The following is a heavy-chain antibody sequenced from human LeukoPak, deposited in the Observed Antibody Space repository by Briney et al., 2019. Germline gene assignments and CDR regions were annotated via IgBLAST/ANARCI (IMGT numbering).Heavy chain of an antibody. CDR1: GYTLTSYG. Sequence: GASVNVSCKASGYTLTSYGISWVRQAPGQGLEWMGWISAYNGNTNYAQKLQGRVTMTTDTSTSTAYMELRSLRSDDTAVYYCASCRGDDFWSGYYCSPEDYWGQGTLVTVSS. V-gene: IGHV1-18*01. CDR3: ASCRGDDFWSGYYCSPEDY. J-gene: IGHJ4*02. CDR2: ISAYNGNT. D-gene: IGHD3-3*01.